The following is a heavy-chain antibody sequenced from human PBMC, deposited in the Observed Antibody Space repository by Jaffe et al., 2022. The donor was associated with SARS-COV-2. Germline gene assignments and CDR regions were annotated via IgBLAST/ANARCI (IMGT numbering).Heavy chain of an antibody. Sequence: QVQLVESGGGVVQPGRSLRLSCAASGFTFSSYGMHWVRQAPGKGLEWVAVISYDGSNKYYADSVKGRFTISRDNSKNTLYLQMNSLRAEDTAVYYCAKEGGPGIAVRDYFDYWGQGTLVTVSS. CDR3: AKEGGPGIAVRDYFDY. CDR1: GFTFSSYG. D-gene: IGHD6-19*01. CDR2: ISYDGSNK. V-gene: IGHV3-30*18. J-gene: IGHJ4*02.